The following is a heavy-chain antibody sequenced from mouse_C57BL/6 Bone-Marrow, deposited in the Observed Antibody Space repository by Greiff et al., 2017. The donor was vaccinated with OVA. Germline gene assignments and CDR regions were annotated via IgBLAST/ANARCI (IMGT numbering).Heavy chain of an antibody. Sequence: QVQLKQSGPELVKPGASVKISCKASGYAFSSSWMNWVKQRPGKGLEWIGRIYPGDGDTNYNGKFKGKATLTADKSSSTAYMQLSSLTSEDSAVYFCARGGSSGYPFAYWGQGTLVTVSA. CDR3: ARGGSSGYPFAY. J-gene: IGHJ3*01. V-gene: IGHV1-82*01. CDR1: GYAFSSSW. CDR2: IYPGDGDT. D-gene: IGHD3-2*02.